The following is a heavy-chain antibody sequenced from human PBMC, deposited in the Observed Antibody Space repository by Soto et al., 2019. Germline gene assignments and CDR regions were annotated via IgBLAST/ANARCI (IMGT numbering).Heavy chain of an antibody. Sequence: GGSLRLSCAASGFTFSSYSMNWVRQAPGKGLEWVSSISSSSSSYIYYADSVKGRFTISRDNAKNSLYLQMNSLRAEDTAVYYCARPPTKTITMVRGVIPYGMDVWGQGTTVTVYS. CDR2: ISSSSSSYI. CDR3: ARPPTKTITMVRGVIPYGMDV. J-gene: IGHJ6*02. V-gene: IGHV3-21*01. CDR1: GFTFSSYS. D-gene: IGHD3-10*01.